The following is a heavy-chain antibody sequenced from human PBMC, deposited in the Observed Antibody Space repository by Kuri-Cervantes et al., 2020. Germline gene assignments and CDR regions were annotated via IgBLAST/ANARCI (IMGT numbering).Heavy chain of an antibody. D-gene: IGHD5-24*01. CDR1: GFTFSSYD. V-gene: IGHV3-13*01. CDR2: IGTAGDT. Sequence: GGSLRPSWAASGFTFSSYDMHWVRQATGKGMEWVSAIGTAGDTYYPGSVKGRFTISRENAKNSLYLQMNSLRAGDTAVYYCSRDGYNGPLDYWGQGTLVTVSS. CDR3: SRDGYNGPLDY. J-gene: IGHJ4*02.